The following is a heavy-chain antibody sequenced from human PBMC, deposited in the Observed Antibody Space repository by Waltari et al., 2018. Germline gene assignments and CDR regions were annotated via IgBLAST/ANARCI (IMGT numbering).Heavy chain of an antibody. J-gene: IGHJ3*02. V-gene: IGHV4-39*07. CDR3: AVGPGSYGAGAFDI. D-gene: IGHD1-26*01. Sequence: QLQLQESGPGLVKPSETLSLTCTVSGGSISSSSYYWGWIRQPAGKGLEWIGSIYYSGSTYYNPSLKSRVTISVDTSKNQFSLKLSSVTAADTAVYYFAVGPGSYGAGAFDIWGQGTMVTVSS. CDR1: GGSISSSSYY. CDR2: IYYSGST.